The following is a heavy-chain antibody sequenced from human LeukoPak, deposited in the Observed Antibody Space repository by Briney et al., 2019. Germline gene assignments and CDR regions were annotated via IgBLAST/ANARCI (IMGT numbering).Heavy chain of an antibody. V-gene: IGHV3-48*03. CDR2: ISSSGITI. CDR1: GFTFSSYE. J-gene: IGHJ4*02. CDR3: ATKVAGTTHFSY. D-gene: IGHD6-19*01. Sequence: GGSLRLSCAASGFTFSSYEMNWVRQAPGKGLEWVSYISSSGITIYYADSVKGRFTISRDNAKNSLYLQMNSLRAEDTAVYYCATKVAGTTHFSYWGQGTLVTVSS.